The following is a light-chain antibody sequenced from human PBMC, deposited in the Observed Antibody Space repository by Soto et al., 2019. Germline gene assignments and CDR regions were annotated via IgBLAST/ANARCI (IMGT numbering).Light chain of an antibody. CDR1: SSNIGAGYD. Sequence: QSVLTQPPSVSGAPGQRVTLSCTGSSSNIGAGYDVHWYQQLPGTAPKLLIYGNSNRPSGVPDRFSGSKSGTSASLAITGLQAEDEPDYYCQSYDSSLSAYVF. CDR2: GNS. J-gene: IGLJ1*01. V-gene: IGLV1-40*01. CDR3: QSYDSSLSAYV.